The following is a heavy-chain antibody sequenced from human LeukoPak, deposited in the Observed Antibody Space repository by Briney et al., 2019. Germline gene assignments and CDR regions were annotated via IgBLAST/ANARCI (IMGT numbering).Heavy chain of an antibody. J-gene: IGHJ3*02. D-gene: IGHD2-8*02. CDR2: INSDGSSI. CDR1: GFTFSSYW. Sequence: GGSLRLSCVASGFTFSSYWMHWVRQAPGKGLVWVSRINSDGSSIMYADSVKGRFTISRDNARNTLYLQINSLRAEDTAVYYCAKARWPLVQDAFDIWGQGTMVTVSS. V-gene: IGHV3-74*03. CDR3: AKARWPLVQDAFDI.